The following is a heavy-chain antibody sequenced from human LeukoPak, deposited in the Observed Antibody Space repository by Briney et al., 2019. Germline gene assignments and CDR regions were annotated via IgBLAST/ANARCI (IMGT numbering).Heavy chain of an antibody. CDR2: ISGSGGRT. CDR3: AKERYFVVVPAAYFDY. CDR1: GFTFSSYA. V-gene: IGHV3-23*01. D-gene: IGHD2-2*01. J-gene: IGHJ4*02. Sequence: GGSLRLSCAASGFTFSSYAMSWVRQAPGKGLEWVSGISGSGGRTYYADSVKGRFTISRDNSKNTLNLQMNSLRGEDTAVYYCAKERYFVVVPAAYFDYWGQGTLVTVSS.